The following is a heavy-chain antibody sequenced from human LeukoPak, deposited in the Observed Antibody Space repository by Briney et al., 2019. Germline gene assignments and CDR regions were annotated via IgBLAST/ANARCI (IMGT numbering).Heavy chain of an antibody. D-gene: IGHD6-6*01. V-gene: IGHV3-74*01. Sequence: GGSLRLSCAASGFTFEDYGMSWVRQVPGKGLVWVSRINSDGSRTSYADSVKGRFTISRDNAKNTLYLQMNSLRAEDTAVYYCARDGAGSSLYMDVWGKGTTVTVSS. CDR2: INSDGSRT. CDR1: GFTFEDYG. J-gene: IGHJ6*03. CDR3: ARDGAGSSLYMDV.